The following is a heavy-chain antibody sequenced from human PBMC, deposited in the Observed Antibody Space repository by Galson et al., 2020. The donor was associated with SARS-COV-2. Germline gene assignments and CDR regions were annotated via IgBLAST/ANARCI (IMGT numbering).Heavy chain of an antibody. CDR2: ISSSSSYT. J-gene: IGHJ5*02. CDR3: ARVASNPNAGGNYYASGDNWFDP. V-gene: IGHV3-11*06. CDR1: GFTFSDYF. Sequence: ALSLRLSCAASGFTFSDYFMSWIRQAPGKGLECVSYISSSSSYTNYADSVKGRFTISRDNAKNSLYLQMNSLRAEDTAVYYCARVASNPNAGGNYYASGDNWFDPWGQGTLVTVSS. D-gene: IGHD3-10*01.